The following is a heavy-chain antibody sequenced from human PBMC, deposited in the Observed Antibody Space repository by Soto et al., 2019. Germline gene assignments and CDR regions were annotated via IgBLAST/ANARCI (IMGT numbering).Heavy chain of an antibody. J-gene: IGHJ4*02. Sequence: GGSLRLSCAASGFTFNSYSMNWVRQAPGKGLEWVSLIYSGGSTYYADSVKGRFTFSRDNSKNTLYLQMNSLRVEDTAVYYCAGPGEQHRYWGQGTLVTVS. V-gene: IGHV3-66*01. CDR1: GFTFNSYS. D-gene: IGHD3-16*01. CDR2: IYSGGST. CDR3: AGPGEQHRY.